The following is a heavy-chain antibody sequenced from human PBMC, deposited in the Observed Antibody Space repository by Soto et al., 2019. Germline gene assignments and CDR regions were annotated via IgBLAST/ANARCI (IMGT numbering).Heavy chain of an antibody. CDR1: GGTFSGYA. Sequence: QAQLMQSGAEVKEPGSSVKVSCKASGGTFSGYAISWVRQAPGQGLEWLGGIIPIFGITNYAQKFQNRLTIAADESSATVYMDLSSLTSEDSAIYYCARDPRSITGTTSAEDFQHWGKGTLVSVS. CDR2: IIPIFGIT. V-gene: IGHV1-69*01. CDR3: ARDPRSITGTTSAEDFQH. J-gene: IGHJ1*01. D-gene: IGHD1-1*01.